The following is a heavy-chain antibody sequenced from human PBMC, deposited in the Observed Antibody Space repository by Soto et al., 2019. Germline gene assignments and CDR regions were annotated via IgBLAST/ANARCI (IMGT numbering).Heavy chain of an antibody. Sequence: EVKLVESGGGLVQPGGSFRLSCAASGFAFSSYYMSWVRQAPGKGLEWVANIKQDEREKYYLDSVKGRFTISRDDAKNSLFLQMNSLRVDDTAVYYCAREKRANGYFDYWGQGTLVTVSS. CDR1: GFAFSSYY. CDR2: IKQDEREK. J-gene: IGHJ4*02. CDR3: AREKRANGYFDY. D-gene: IGHD4-17*01. V-gene: IGHV3-7*01.